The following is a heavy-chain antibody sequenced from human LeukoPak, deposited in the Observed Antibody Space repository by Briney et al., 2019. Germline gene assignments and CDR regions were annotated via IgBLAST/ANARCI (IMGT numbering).Heavy chain of an antibody. V-gene: IGHV3-33*06. J-gene: IGHJ4*02. D-gene: IGHD1-26*01. Sequence: GRSLRLSCAASGFKFSSYGMHWVRQAPGKGLEWVTIIWYDGSNTYYADSVKGRFTISRDNSKNTLYLQMNSLRGEDTAVYYCVKDLSGSFSFDQWGQGTLVTVSS. CDR1: GFKFSSYG. CDR3: VKDLSGSFSFDQ. CDR2: IWYDGSNT.